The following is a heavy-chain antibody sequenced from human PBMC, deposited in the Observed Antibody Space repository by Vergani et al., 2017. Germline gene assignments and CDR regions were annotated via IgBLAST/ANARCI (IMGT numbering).Heavy chain of an antibody. CDR2: MNPNSGNT. CDR3: AREXSYGRRLYYYYMDV. J-gene: IGHJ6*03. CDR1: GYTFTSYD. D-gene: IGHD5-18*01. Sequence: QVQLVQSGAEVKKPGASVKVSCKASGYTFTSYDINWVRQATGQGLEWMGWMNPNSGNTGYAQKFQGRVTMTRNTSISTAYMELSSLRSEDTAVYYCAREXSYGRRLYYYYMDVWGKGTTVTVSS. V-gene: IGHV1-8*01.